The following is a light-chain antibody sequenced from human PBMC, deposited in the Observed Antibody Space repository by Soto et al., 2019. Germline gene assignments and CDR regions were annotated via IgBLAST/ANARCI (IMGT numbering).Light chain of an antibody. CDR2: DNN. CDR1: SPNIVNNY. Sequence: QSVLTQPPSVSAAPGQKVTISCSGMSPNIVNNYVSWYQQLPGTAPKLLIYDNNKRPSGIPDRFSGSKSGTSATLGITGLQTGDEADYYCGTWDSSLSAGNYVFGTGTKVTVL. V-gene: IGLV1-51*01. CDR3: GTWDSSLSAGNYV. J-gene: IGLJ1*01.